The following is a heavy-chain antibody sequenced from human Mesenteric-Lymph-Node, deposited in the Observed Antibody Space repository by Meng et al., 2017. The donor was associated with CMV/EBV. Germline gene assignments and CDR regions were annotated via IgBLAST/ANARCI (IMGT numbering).Heavy chain of an antibody. J-gene: IGHJ4*02. CDR3: ATARGLDY. V-gene: IGHV3-52*01. CDR2: IKCDGSEK. D-gene: IGHD5-24*01. CDR1: GFTFSSSW. Sequence: GGSLRLSCAASGFTFSSSWMHWVCQAPEKGLEWVADIKCDGSEKYYVDSVKGRLTISRDNAKNSLYLQMNSLRAEDTAVYYCATARGLDYWGQGTLVTVSS.